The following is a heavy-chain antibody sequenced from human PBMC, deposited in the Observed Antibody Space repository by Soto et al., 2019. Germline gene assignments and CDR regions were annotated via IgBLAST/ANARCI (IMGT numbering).Heavy chain of an antibody. CDR3: ARRPSVGRGVIISMGAFDI. CDR2: IYYSGST. Sequence: PSETLSLTCTVSGGSISSGGYYWSWIRQHPGKGLEWIGYIYYSGSTYYNPSLKSRVTISVDTSKNQFSLKLRYVTAADTAVYFCARRPSVGRGVIISMGAFDIVGQGTMVAAS. V-gene: IGHV4-31*03. CDR1: GGSISSGGYY. D-gene: IGHD3-10*01. J-gene: IGHJ3*02.